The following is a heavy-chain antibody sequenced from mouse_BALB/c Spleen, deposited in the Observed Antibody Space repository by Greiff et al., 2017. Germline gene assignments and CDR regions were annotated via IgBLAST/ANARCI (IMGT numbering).Heavy chain of an antibody. CDR3: ARESQTGIWFAY. CDR1: GFSLTSYG. Sequence: VQLQESGPGLVAPSQSLSITCTVSGFSLTSYGVHWVRQPPGKGLEWLGVIWAGGSTNYNSALMSRLSISKDNSKSQVFLKMNSLQTDDTAMYYCARESQTGIWFAYWGQGTLVTVSA. V-gene: IGHV2-9*02. J-gene: IGHJ3*01. CDR2: IWAGGST. D-gene: IGHD4-1*01.